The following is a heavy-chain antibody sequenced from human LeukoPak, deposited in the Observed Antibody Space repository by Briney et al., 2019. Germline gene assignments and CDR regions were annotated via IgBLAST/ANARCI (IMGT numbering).Heavy chain of an antibody. V-gene: IGHV4-4*07. Sequence: PSETLSLTCTVSGGSISSYYWSWIRQPAGKGLEWIGRIYTSGSTNYSPSLKSRVTMSVDTSKNQFSLKLSSVTAADTAVYYCAKIQQWPIPFDYWGQGTLVTVSS. J-gene: IGHJ4*02. CDR2: IYTSGST. CDR3: AKIQQWPIPFDY. CDR1: GGSISSYY. D-gene: IGHD5-18*01.